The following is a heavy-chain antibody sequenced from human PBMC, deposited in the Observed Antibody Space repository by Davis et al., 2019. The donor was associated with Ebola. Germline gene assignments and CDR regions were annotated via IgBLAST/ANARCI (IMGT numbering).Heavy chain of an antibody. CDR2: IYHTGDT. D-gene: IGHD3-22*01. CDR1: GGSFSAYY. Sequence: SETLSLTCAVDGGSFSAYYWSWIRQPPGKGLEWIGEIYHTGDTNYNPSLKSRVSISVDKSKNQFSLNLRSVTAADTAVYYCARDFYDSNGYLWYFDLWGRGTLVTVSS. J-gene: IGHJ2*01. V-gene: IGHV4-34*01. CDR3: ARDFYDSNGYLWYFDL.